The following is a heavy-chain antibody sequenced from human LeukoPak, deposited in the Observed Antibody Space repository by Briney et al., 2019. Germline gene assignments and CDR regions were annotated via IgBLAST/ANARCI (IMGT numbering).Heavy chain of an antibody. J-gene: IGHJ4*02. CDR2: INPYSGGT. CDR3: AREWFGEALSDPYFDY. Sequence: ASVKVSCKASGYSFTGYYIHWVRQAPGQGLEWMGWINPYSGGTNYAQKFQGRVTMTRDTSISTAYMELSRLRSDDTAVYYCAREWFGEALSDPYFDYWGQGTLVTVSS. V-gene: IGHV1-2*02. D-gene: IGHD3-10*01. CDR1: GYSFTGYY.